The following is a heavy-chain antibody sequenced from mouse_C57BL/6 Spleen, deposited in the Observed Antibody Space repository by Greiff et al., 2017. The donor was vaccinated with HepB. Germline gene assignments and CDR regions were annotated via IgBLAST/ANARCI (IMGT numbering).Heavy chain of an antibody. CDR2: ISDGGSYT. J-gene: IGHJ4*01. V-gene: IGHV5-4*01. CDR1: GFTFSSYA. CDR3: AREQRDY. Sequence: EVQGVESGGGLVKPGGSLKLSCAASGFTFSSYAMSWVRQTPEKRLEWVATISDGGSYTYYPDNVKGRFTISRDNAKHNLYLQMSHLKSEDTAMYYCAREQRDYWGQGTSVTVSS.